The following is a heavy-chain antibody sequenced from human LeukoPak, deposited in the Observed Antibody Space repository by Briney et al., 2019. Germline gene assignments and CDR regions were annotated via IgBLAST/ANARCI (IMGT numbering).Heavy chain of an antibody. D-gene: IGHD6-19*01. J-gene: IGHJ4*02. CDR3: ASRQWLVSDFDY. V-gene: IGHV3-7*01. CDR1: GFTFSNYW. CDR2: IKQDGSDK. Sequence: GGSLRLSCAASGFTFSNYWMSWVRQAPGKGLEWVAKIKQDGSDKYYVDSVKGRFTISRDNAKNSLYLQMNSLRAEDTAVYYCASRQWLVSDFDYWGQGTLVTVSS.